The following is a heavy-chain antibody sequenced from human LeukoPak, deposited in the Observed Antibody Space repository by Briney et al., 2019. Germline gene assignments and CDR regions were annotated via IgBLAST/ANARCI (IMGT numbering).Heavy chain of an antibody. J-gene: IGHJ4*02. CDR2: IYDSGST. V-gene: IGHV4-38-2*02. CDR1: GYSISSGYY. CDR3: ARASYSYDINGWVPFDY. D-gene: IGHD3-22*01. Sequence: PSETLSLTCTVSGYSISSGYYWGWIRQPPGKGLEWIGYIYDSGSTNYNPSLKSRVTISVDTSKNQFSLRLSSVTAADTAVYYCARASYSYDINGWVPFDYWGQGTLVTVSS.